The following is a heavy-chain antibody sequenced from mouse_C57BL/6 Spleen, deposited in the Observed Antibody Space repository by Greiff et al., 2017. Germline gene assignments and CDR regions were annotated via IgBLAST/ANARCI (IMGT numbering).Heavy chain of an antibody. CDR3: ARKIKVAPFEY. D-gene: IGHD1-1*01. Sequence: QVQLQQSGAELVRPGSSVKLSCKASGYTFTSYWMHWVKQRPIQGLEWIGNIDPSDSETNYNQKFKDKATLTVDKSSSTAYIQLSSQTSEDSAVHYCARKIKVAPFEYWGQGTTLTVSS. CDR1: GYTFTSYW. J-gene: IGHJ2*01. CDR2: IDPSDSET. V-gene: IGHV1-52*01.